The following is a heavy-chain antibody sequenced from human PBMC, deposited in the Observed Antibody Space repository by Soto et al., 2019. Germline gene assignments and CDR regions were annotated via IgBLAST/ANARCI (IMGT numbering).Heavy chain of an antibody. CDR2: IYPGDSDT. V-gene: IGHV5-51*01. CDR1: GYSFTSYL. CDR3: ASDNRWSKQYYVMDV. J-gene: IGHJ6*02. D-gene: IGHD3-22*01. Sequence: GESLKISFKGSGYSFTSYLICWVRQMPVKGLEWMGIIYPGDSDTRYSPSFQGQVTISADKSISTAYLPWSSLKASDTAMYYCASDNRWSKQYYVMDVWGQGTMVTVSS.